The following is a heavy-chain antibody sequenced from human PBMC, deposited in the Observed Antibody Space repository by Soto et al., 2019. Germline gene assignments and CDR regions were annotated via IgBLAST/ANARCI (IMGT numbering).Heavy chain of an antibody. Sequence: ASVNVSCKASGYTFTSYGISWVRQAPGQGLEWMGWISAYNGNTNYAQKLQGRVTMTTDTSTSTAYMELRSLGSDDTAVYYCARYVFRTGYDYWGQGTLVTVSS. CDR3: ARYVFRTGYDY. D-gene: IGHD2-15*01. J-gene: IGHJ4*02. CDR2: ISAYNGNT. V-gene: IGHV1-18*01. CDR1: GYTFTSYG.